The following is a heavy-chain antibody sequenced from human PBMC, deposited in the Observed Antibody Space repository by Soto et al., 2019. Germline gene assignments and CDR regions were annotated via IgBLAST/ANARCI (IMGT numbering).Heavy chain of an antibody. J-gene: IGHJ4*02. D-gene: IGHD6-19*01. Sequence: ASVKVSCKASGYTFTSYYMHWVRQAPGQGLEWMGIINPSGGSTSYAQKFQGRVTMTRDTSTSTVYMELSSLRAEDTAVYYCARDTPSSGWLSYGKYYFDYWGQGTLVTVSS. CDR1: GYTFTSYY. CDR2: INPSGGST. V-gene: IGHV1-46*01. CDR3: ARDTPSSGWLSYGKYYFDY.